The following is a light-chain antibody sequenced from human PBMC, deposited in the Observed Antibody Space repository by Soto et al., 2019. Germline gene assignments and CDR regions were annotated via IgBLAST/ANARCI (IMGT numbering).Light chain of an antibody. Sequence: QMTQSPSIVSASVGDRVTITCRASQSISSWLAWYQQKPGKAPNLLIHKASHLESGVPSRFSGSGSGTEFTLTISSLQPGDFATYYCQHYNTYPWTFGQGTKVDIK. CDR3: QHYNTYPWT. CDR1: QSISSW. V-gene: IGKV1-5*03. J-gene: IGKJ1*01. CDR2: KAS.